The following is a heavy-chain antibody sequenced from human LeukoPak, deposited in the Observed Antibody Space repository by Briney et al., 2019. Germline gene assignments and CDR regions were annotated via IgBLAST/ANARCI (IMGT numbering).Heavy chain of an antibody. CDR2: ISAYNGNT. Sequence: ASVKVSCKASGYTFTSYGISWVRQAPGQGLEWMGWISAYNGNTNYAQKLQGRVTMTTDTSTSTAYMELRSLRSDDTAVYYCARWFGELSRLYYYMDVWGKGTTVTISS. J-gene: IGHJ6*03. V-gene: IGHV1-18*01. CDR1: GYTFTSYG. D-gene: IGHD3-10*01. CDR3: ARWFGELSRLYYYMDV.